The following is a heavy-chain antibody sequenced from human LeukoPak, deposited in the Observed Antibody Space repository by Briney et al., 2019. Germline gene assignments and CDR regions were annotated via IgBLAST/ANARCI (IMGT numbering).Heavy chain of an antibody. D-gene: IGHD5-12*01. J-gene: IGHJ4*02. CDR3: ARDRSGYSGYDFFDY. CDR1: GFTFSNAW. Sequence: GGSLRLSCAASGFTFSNAWMSWVRQAPGKGLEWVSVIRYDGNNKYYADSVKGRFTISRDNSKNTLYLQMNSLESEDTAVYYCARDRSGYSGYDFFDYWGQGALVTVSS. CDR2: IRYDGNNK. V-gene: IGHV3-30*02.